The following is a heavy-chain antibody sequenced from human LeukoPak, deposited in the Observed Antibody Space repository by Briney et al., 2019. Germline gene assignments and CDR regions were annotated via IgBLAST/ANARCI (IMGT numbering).Heavy chain of an antibody. CDR1: GFTFSSYE. CDR3: ARDYYLDY. CDR2: ISSGGSTI. J-gene: IGHJ4*02. V-gene: IGHV3-48*03. Sequence: GGSLRLSCAASGFTFSSYEMNWVRQAPGKGVEWLSYISSGGSTIYYADSVKGRFTISRDNAKNSLFLQMNSLRAEDAAVYYCARDYYLDYWGQGTLVTVSS.